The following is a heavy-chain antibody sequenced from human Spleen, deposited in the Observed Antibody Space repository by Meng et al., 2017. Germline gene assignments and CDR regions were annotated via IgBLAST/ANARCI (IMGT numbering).Heavy chain of an antibody. J-gene: IGHJ6*02. V-gene: IGHV3-7*01. D-gene: IGHD5-18*01. CDR3: ARDNGYSYGWGYYYYYGMDV. CDR2: IKQDGSEK. CDR1: GFTFSSYA. Sequence: GGSLRLSCTASGFTFSSYAMSWVRQAPGKGLEWVANIKQDGSEKYYVDSVKGRFTISRDNAKNSLYLQMNSLRAEDTAVYYCARDNGYSYGWGYYYYYGMDVWGQGTTVTVSS.